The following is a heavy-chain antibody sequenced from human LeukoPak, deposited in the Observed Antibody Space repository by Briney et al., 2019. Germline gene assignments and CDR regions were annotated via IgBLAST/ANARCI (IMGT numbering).Heavy chain of an antibody. J-gene: IGHJ5*02. CDR2: IYYSGST. V-gene: IGHV4-59*01. CDR1: GGSISGYY. Sequence: SETLSLTCTVSGGSISGYYWSWIRQPPGKGLEWIGYIYYSGSTNYNPSLKSRVTISVDTSKNQFSLKLSSVTAADTAVYYCARDYLLRYFDWPSGGFDPWGQGTLVTVSS. D-gene: IGHD3-9*01. CDR3: ARDYLLRYFDWPSGGFDP.